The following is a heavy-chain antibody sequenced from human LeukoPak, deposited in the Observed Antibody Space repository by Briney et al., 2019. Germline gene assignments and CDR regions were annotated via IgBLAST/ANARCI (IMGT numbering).Heavy chain of an antibody. CDR2: TYYSSKWYT. J-gene: IGHJ4*02. CDR3: ARGVAVSGLDY. D-gene: IGHD3-3*01. CDR1: GDSVSSNSAA. V-gene: IGHV6-1*01. Sequence: SQTLSLTCAISGDSVSSNSAAWSWIRQSPSRGLEWLGRTYYSSKWYTYYAVSVKSRITINPDTSKNQFSLQLNSVTPEDTAVYYCARGVAVSGLDYWGQGTLVTVSS.